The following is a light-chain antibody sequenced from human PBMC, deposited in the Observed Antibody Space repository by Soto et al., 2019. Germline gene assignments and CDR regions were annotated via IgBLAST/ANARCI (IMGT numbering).Light chain of an antibody. Sequence: IVLTQSPVTLSLSPGERATLSCRASQHISTFLAWYQHKVGQAPRLLISDASKRATGTPARFSGSGSGTAFTLTISSLEPEDFAVYYCQQRSYGYTFGQGTKLEI. CDR1: QHISTF. J-gene: IGKJ2*01. V-gene: IGKV3-11*01. CDR2: DAS. CDR3: QQRSYGYT.